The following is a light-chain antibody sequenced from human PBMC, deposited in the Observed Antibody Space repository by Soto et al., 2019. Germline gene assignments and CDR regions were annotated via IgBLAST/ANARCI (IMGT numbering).Light chain of an antibody. V-gene: IGKV3-15*01. CDR1: QSVSSN. Sequence: EIVMTQSPATLSVSPGERATLSGRASQSVSSNLAWYQQKPGQAPRLLIYGASTRATGIPARFSGSGSGTEFTLTISSLQSEDFAVYYCQQYNNWRTWTFGQGTKVDI. CDR3: QQYNNWRTWT. CDR2: GAS. J-gene: IGKJ1*01.